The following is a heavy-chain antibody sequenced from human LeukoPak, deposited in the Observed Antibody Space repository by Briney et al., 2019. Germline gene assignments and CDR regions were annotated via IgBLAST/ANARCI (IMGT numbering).Heavy chain of an antibody. J-gene: IGHJ4*02. V-gene: IGHV3-21*01. CDR1: GFTFSSYI. CDR2: ISSSSSYI. D-gene: IGHD4-23*01. CDR3: ARDSTVVTH. Sequence: GGSLRLSCAASGFTFSSYIMNWGRQAPGKGLEWVSSISSSSSYIYYADSVKGRFTISRDNAKNSLYLKMNSLRAEDTAVYYCARDSTVVTHWGQGTLVTVSS.